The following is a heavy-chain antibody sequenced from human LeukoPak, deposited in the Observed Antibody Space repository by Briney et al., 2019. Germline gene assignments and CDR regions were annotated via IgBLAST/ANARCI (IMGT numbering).Heavy chain of an antibody. CDR1: GYTFSGHY. CDR2: INPNTGVT. J-gene: IGHJ5*02. CDR3: ARGFHITIFGVATVRWFDP. Sequence: GASVKVSCKASGYTFSGHYLHWVRQAPGQGLEWMGRINPNTGVTQYTENFQGRVTMTGDTSISTAYMELNGLRSDDTAIYYCARGFHITIFGVATVRWFDPWGQGTLVTVSS. D-gene: IGHD3-3*01. V-gene: IGHV1-2*06.